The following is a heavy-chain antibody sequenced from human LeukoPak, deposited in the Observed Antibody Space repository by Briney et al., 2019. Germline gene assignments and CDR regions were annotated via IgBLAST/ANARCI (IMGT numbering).Heavy chain of an antibody. CDR1: GFTFSSYA. D-gene: IGHD6-6*01. CDR2: ISGSGGST. Sequence: GGSLRLSCAGSGFTFSSYAMSWVRQAPGKGLEWVSVISGSGGSTYYADSAKGRFTISRDNSKNTLYLQMDSLRAEDTAVYYCAKARLAARGTFYYYYGMDVWGQGTTVTVSS. J-gene: IGHJ6*02. V-gene: IGHV3-23*01. CDR3: AKARLAARGTFYYYYGMDV.